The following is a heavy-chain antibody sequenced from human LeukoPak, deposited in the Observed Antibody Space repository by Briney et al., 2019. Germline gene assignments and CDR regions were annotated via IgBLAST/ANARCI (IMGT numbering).Heavy chain of an antibody. CDR2: IYHSGST. CDR3: ARSLYYYGSGSYSGYMDV. V-gene: IGHV4-38-2*02. CDR1: GYSISSGYY. Sequence: SETLSLTCTVSGYSISSGYYWGWIRQPPGKRLEWIGSIYHSGSTYYNPSLKSRVTISVDTSKNQFSLKLSSVTAADTAVYYCARSLYYYGSGSYSGYMDVWGKGITVTISS. D-gene: IGHD3-10*01. J-gene: IGHJ6*03.